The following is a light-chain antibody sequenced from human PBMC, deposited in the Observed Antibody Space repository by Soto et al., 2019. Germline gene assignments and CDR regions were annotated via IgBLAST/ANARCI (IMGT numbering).Light chain of an antibody. V-gene: IGKV1-5*03. Sequence: DIQMTQSPSTLSASVGDRVTITCRASQSISVWLAWYQQKAGKAPNLLIYKASRLESGVPSRFSGSGSETEFTLTISGLQPGDSATYYCQQYNSYCPKFRQGTKVNIK. CDR2: KAS. CDR1: QSISVW. J-gene: IGKJ1*01. CDR3: QQYNSYCPK.